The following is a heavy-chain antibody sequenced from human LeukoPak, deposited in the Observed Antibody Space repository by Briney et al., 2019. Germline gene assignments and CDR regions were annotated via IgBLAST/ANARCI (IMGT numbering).Heavy chain of an antibody. CDR2: IWYDGSNK. D-gene: IGHD3-10*01. J-gene: IGHJ6*02. CDR1: GFTFSSYG. CDR3: ARDWREVTLTMGGDYYYGMDV. V-gene: IGHV3-33*01. Sequence: GRSLRLSCAASGFTFSSYGMHWVRQAPGKGLEWVAVIWYDGSNKYYADSVKGRFTISRDNSKNTLYPQMNSLRAEDTAVYYCARDWREVTLTMGGDYYYGMDVWGQGTTVTVSS.